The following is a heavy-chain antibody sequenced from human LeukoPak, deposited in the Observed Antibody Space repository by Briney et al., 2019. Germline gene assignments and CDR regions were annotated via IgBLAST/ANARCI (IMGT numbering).Heavy chain of an antibody. CDR3: ARTHTYYDFWSGYYYYYYMDV. D-gene: IGHD3-3*01. CDR2: IYYSGST. J-gene: IGHJ6*03. V-gene: IGHV4-39*01. Sequence: PSETLSLTCTVSGGSISSSSYYWGWIRQPPGKGLEWIGSIYYSGSTYYNPPIKSGVTIAVDTSKNQFSLKLSSVTAANTAVYYCARTHTYYDFWSGYYYYYYMDVWGKGTTVTVSS. CDR1: GGSISSSSYY.